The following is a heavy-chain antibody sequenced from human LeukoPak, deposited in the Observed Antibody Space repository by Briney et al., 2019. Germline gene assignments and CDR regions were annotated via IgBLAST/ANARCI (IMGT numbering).Heavy chain of an antibody. CDR3: ARVHGSYYDSSGYPGWFAFDI. Sequence: SVKVSCKASGGTFSSYAISWVRQAPGQGLEWVGRIIPIFGTANYAQKFQGRVTITTDESTSTAYMELSSLRSEDTAVYYCARVHGSYYDSSGYPGWFAFDIWGQGTMVTVSS. CDR1: GGTFSSYA. D-gene: IGHD3-22*01. V-gene: IGHV1-69*05. CDR2: IIPIFGTA. J-gene: IGHJ3*02.